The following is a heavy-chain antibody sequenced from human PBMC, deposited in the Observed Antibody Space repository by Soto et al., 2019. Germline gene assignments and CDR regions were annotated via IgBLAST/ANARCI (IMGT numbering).Heavy chain of an antibody. CDR1: GFTFSNAW. Sequence: SVRLSCESSGFTFSNAWMNWVRQGPGKGLEWLGRIKSKVDGGTADYGAATKGRFSISRDDLKNMLYLQMNSLKPDDTAVYYCTTLSYLYYDGMDVWGQGTTVTVSS. CDR2: IKSKVDGGTA. CDR3: TTLSYLYYDGMDV. J-gene: IGHJ6*02. V-gene: IGHV3-15*01. D-gene: IGHD2-2*01.